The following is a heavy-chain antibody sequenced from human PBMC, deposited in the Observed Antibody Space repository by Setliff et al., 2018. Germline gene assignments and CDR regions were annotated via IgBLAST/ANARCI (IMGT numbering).Heavy chain of an antibody. D-gene: IGHD3-10*01. Sequence: SETLSLTCAVSGGSISPHYWIWTRQSPGKGLEWIGFVHFGGDTNYNPTLKSRVTISVDTSKNQFSLKVSSVTAADTAVYFCARFLGSGSYYNSRPFYSDYWGQGTLVTVSS. CDR2: VHFGGDT. V-gene: IGHV4-4*08. CDR1: GGSISPHY. CDR3: ARFLGSGSYYNSRPFYSDY. J-gene: IGHJ4*02.